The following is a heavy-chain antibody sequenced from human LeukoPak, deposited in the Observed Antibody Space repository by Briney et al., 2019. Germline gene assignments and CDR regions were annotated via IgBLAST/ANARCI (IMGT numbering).Heavy chain of an antibody. J-gene: IGHJ4*02. V-gene: IGHV3-23*01. CDR1: GFTFSSYA. Sequence: GGSLRLSCAASGFTFSSYAMSWGRHAPGKGLEWVSTISDSGSSTYYTDSVKGGFTFSRDNSKNTLHLQMNSLRAEDTAVYYCTKDHGFYSSGWHPLFDHWGQGTLVTVTP. D-gene: IGHD6-19*01. CDR2: ISDSGSST. CDR3: TKDHGFYSSGWHPLFDH.